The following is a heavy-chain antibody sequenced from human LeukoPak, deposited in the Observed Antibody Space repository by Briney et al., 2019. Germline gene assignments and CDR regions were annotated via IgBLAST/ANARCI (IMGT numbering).Heavy chain of an antibody. CDR1: GFTFHDYA. CDR2: ISWDGGST. CDR3: AKDMSDSSSSPDY. Sequence: GGSLRLSCAASGFTFHDYAMHWVRQAPGKGLEWVSLISWDGGSTYYADSVKGRFTISRDNSKNSLYLQMNSLRAEDTALYYCAKDMSDSSSSPDYWGQGTLVTVSS. V-gene: IGHV3-43D*03. D-gene: IGHD6-6*01. J-gene: IGHJ4*02.